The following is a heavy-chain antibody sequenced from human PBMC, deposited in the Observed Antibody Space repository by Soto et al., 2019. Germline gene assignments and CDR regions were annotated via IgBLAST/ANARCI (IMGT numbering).Heavy chain of an antibody. CDR2: INPSGGGT. J-gene: IGHJ3*02. V-gene: IGHV1-46*03. Sequence: GASVKVSCKASGYTFTNYYMHWVRQAPGQGLEWMGIINPSGGGTSYAQKFQGRVTMTRDTSTSTVYMELSSLRSEDTAVYFCARGRSTVTKYDTFDIWGQGTMVTVSS. CDR1: GYTFTNYY. D-gene: IGHD4-17*01. CDR3: ARGRSTVTKYDTFDI.